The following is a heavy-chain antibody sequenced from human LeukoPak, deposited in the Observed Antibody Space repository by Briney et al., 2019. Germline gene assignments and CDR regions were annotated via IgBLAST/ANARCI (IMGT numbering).Heavy chain of an antibody. CDR3: ARGEGAVAGTVAFDY. Sequence: GASVKVSCKAFGYTFTSNYMHWVRQAPGQGPEWMGVISPSGGSTTYAQKFQGRVTLTRDMSTSTDYLELSSLRSEDTAVYYCARGEGAVAGTVAFDYWGQGTLVTVSS. J-gene: IGHJ4*02. V-gene: IGHV1-46*01. D-gene: IGHD6-19*01. CDR1: GYTFTSNY. CDR2: ISPSGGST.